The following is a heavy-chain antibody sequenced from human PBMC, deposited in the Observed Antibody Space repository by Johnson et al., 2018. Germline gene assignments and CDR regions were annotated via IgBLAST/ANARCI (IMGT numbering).Heavy chain of an antibody. J-gene: IGHJ6*03. CDR3: ASGDRNGSLNFPFDKDV. CDR2: ISSGGSTI. V-gene: IGHV3-11*04. Sequence: QVQLVESGGGLVTPGGSLRLSCAASGFTFSDYYMTWIRQAPGKGLEWVSYISSGGSTIYYGDAVQGRFTVSRDNAKRSLYLQMNSLRAEETAVYYCASGDRNGSLNFPFDKDVWGKVTAVTVSS. D-gene: IGHD3-22*01. CDR1: GFTFSDYY.